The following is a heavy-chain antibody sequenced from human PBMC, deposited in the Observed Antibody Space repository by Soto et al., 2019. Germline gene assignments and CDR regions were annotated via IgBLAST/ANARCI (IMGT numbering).Heavy chain of an antibody. J-gene: IGHJ5*02. CDR1: GGSFSGYY. V-gene: IGHV4-34*01. D-gene: IGHD6-6*01. CDR2: ITHSGST. Sequence: TLSLTCAVYGGSFSGYYRTWIRQPPGKGLEWIGEITHSGSTNYNPSLKSRVTISVDTSKNQFSLKLSSVTAADTAVYYCARGLKRRRDSSSSAWFDPWGQGTLVTVSS. CDR3: ARGLKRRRDSSSSAWFDP.